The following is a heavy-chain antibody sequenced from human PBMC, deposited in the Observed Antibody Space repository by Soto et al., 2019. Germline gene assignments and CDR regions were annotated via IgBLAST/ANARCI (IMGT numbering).Heavy chain of an antibody. Sequence: SETLSLTCTVSGGSISSYYWSWIRQPPGKGLEWIGYIYYSGSTNYNPSLKSRVTISVDTSKNQFSLKLSSVTAADTAVYYCARGSDYGDYVWGVPMDYWGQGTLVTVSS. CDR3: ARGSDYGDYVWGVPMDY. J-gene: IGHJ4*02. V-gene: IGHV4-59*01. CDR1: GGSISSYY. CDR2: IYYSGST. D-gene: IGHD4-17*01.